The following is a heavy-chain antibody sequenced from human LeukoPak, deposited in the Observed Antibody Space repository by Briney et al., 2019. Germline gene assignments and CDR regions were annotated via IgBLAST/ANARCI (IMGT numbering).Heavy chain of an antibody. CDR3: ARQYSDILTGYHRGELYWYFDL. Sequence: SETLSLTCTVSGASISGSGYYWSWIRQPAGKGLEWIGRIYSSGSTNYNPSLKSRVTISLDTSKNQFSLKLSSVTAADTAVYYCARQYSDILTGYHRGELYWYFDLWGRGTLVTVSS. CDR1: GASISGSGYY. J-gene: IGHJ2*01. D-gene: IGHD3-9*01. CDR2: IYSSGST. V-gene: IGHV4-61*02.